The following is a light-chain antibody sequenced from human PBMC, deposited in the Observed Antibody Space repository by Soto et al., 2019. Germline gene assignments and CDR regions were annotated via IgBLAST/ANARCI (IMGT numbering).Light chain of an antibody. CDR1: QSISSY. J-gene: IGKJ4*01. CDR3: QQRSVWPLT. V-gene: IGKV3-11*01. CDR2: DAS. Sequence: EIVLTQSPATLSLSPGERATLSCRASQSISSYLAWYQQKPGLAPRLLIYDASNRAPGIPARFSGSGSETDFTLTISGLEPEDFAVYYCQQRSVWPLTFGGGTKVEIK.